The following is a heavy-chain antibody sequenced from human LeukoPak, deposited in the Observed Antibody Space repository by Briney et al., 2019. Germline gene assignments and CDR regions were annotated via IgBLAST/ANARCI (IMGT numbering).Heavy chain of an antibody. J-gene: IGHJ4*02. D-gene: IGHD1-26*01. CDR2: IYSSGST. Sequence: PGGSLRLSCAASGFRDRSDYINWFSQAPGKGLEWVSVIYSSGSTYYADSVEGRFTISRHTSENTLYLHMNNLRPEDTAVYYCAKASYSDGRERLDYWGQGTLVTVSS. CDR1: GFRDRSDY. CDR3: AKASYSDGRERLDY. V-gene: IGHV3-53*04.